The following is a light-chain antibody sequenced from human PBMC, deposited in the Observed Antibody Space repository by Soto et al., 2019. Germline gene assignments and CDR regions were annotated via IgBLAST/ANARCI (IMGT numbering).Light chain of an antibody. CDR3: SSYTSGRTLV. J-gene: IGLJ3*02. CDR2: DVN. Sequence: QSALTQPASVSGSPGQSTTISCTGTSSDVGGYNSVSWYQQHPGKVPKLMIYDVNDRPSGVSDRFSGSKSGNTASLAISGLQVEDEADYYCSSYTSGRTLVFGGGTKLTVL. V-gene: IGLV2-14*01. CDR1: SSDVGGYNS.